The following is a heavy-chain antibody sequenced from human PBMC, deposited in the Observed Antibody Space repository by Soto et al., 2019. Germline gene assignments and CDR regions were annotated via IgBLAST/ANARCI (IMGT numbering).Heavy chain of an antibody. CDR3: ARHRTFGYTLDS. Sequence: PSETLSLTCTVSGGSISSYYWSWTRQPPGKGLEWIGSIYNSGSTNYNPSLKSRVTISIDTSKNQFSLKLTSVTAADTAVYYCARHRTFGYTLDSWRHGNLVTVSS. CDR2: IYNSGST. J-gene: IGHJ5*01. D-gene: IGHD3-16*02. CDR1: GGSISSYY. V-gene: IGHV4-59*01.